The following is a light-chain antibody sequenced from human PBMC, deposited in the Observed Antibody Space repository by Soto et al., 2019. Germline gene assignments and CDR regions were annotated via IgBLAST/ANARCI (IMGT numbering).Light chain of an antibody. CDR1: QSVRNY. CDR2: EAS. J-gene: IGKJ2*01. CDR3: QQRTNWQYT. V-gene: IGKV3-11*01. Sequence: EIVLTQSPATLSLSPGERATLSCRASQSVRNYLVWYQQKPVRAPRLVIYEASKRATGIPARFSGSWSGTDFTLTISSLEPEDFAVYYCQQRTNWQYTFGQVTKLEIK.